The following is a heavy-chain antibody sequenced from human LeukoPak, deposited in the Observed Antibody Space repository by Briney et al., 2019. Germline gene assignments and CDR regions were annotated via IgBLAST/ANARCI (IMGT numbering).Heavy chain of an antibody. CDR2: IKQDGSDK. Sequence: GGSLRLSCAASGFTFSDAWMTWVRQAPGKGLEWVANIKQDGSDKYYVDSVKGRFTISRDNAKNSLYLQMNSLRAEDTAVYYCARQVDDAFDIWGQGTMVTVSS. V-gene: IGHV3-7*01. CDR3: ARQVDDAFDI. CDR1: GFTFSDAW. J-gene: IGHJ3*02.